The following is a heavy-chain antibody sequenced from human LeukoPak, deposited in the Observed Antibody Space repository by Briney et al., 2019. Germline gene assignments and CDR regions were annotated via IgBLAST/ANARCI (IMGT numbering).Heavy chain of an antibody. CDR1: GGSVSSGSYY. Sequence: PSETLSLTCTVSGGSVSSGSYYWSWIRQPPGKGLEWIGYIYYSGSTNYNPSLKSRVTIPVDTSKNQFSLKLSSVTAADTAVYYCARLSTVTSYYFDYWGQGTLVTVSS. D-gene: IGHD4-17*01. V-gene: IGHV4-61*01. CDR3: ARLSTVTSYYFDY. J-gene: IGHJ4*02. CDR2: IYYSGST.